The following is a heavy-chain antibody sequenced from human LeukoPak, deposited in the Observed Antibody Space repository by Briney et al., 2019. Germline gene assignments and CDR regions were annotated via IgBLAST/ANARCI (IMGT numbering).Heavy chain of an antibody. CDR3: ARQRCRGASPGFDP. V-gene: IGHV5-51*01. CDR2: IYPGDSDT. Sequence: GDSLKISCKGSGYSFTDYLIAWVRQMPGKGLEWMGSIYPGDSDTRYSPSFQGQVTFSADKSISTAYLQWSSLRASDTAIYYCARQRCRGASPGFDPWGQGTLVTVSS. J-gene: IGHJ5*02. CDR1: GYSFTDYL. D-gene: IGHD3-10*01.